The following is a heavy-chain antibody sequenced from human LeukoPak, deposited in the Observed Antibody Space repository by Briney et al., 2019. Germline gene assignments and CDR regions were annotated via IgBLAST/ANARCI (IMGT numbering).Heavy chain of an antibody. V-gene: IGHV3-21*04. D-gene: IGHD2-15*01. Sequence: GGSLRLSCAASGFTFSSYSMNWVRQAPGKGLEWVSSISSSSSYIYYADSVRDRFIISRDNSKNTLYLQMNSLRAEDTAVYYCASASCSGSSCYSGYFDYWGQGTLVTVSS. J-gene: IGHJ4*02. CDR1: GFTFSSYS. CDR2: ISSSSSYI. CDR3: ASASCSGSSCYSGYFDY.